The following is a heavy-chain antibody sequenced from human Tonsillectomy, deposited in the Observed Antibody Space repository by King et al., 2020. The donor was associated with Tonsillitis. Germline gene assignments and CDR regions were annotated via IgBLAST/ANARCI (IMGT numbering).Heavy chain of an antibody. J-gene: IGHJ6*02. D-gene: IGHD6-13*01. CDR1: GGSISSSSYY. V-gene: IGHV4-39*07. CDR2: IYYSGST. Sequence: QLQESGPGLVKPSETLSLTCTVSGGSISSSSYYWGWIRQPPGKGLEWIGSIYYSGSTYYNPSLKSRVTISVDTSKNQFSLKLSPVTAADTAVYYCARSCYSSRDLIYYYYGMDVWGQGATVTVSS. CDR3: ARSCYSSRDLIYYYYGMDV.